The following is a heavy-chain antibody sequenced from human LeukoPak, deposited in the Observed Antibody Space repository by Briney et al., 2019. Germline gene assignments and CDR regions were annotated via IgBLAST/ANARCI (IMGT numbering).Heavy chain of an antibody. J-gene: IGHJ4*02. V-gene: IGHV3-11*01. CDR3: ARPLGEYQLLYPDY. Sequence: GGSPRLSCAASGFTFSDYYMHWIRQAPGKGLEWVSSITSSGNTIYYADSVKGRFTISRDNAKSSLYLQMNSLRAEDTAVYYCARPLGEYQLLYPDYWSQGTLVTVSS. D-gene: IGHD2-2*02. CDR2: ITSSGNTI. CDR1: GFTFSDYY.